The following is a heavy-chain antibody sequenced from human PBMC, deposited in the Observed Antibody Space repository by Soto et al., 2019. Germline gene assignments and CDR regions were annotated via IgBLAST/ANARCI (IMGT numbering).Heavy chain of an antibody. J-gene: IGHJ5*02. CDR3: ARVAVAARPRWYNWFDP. D-gene: IGHD2-15*01. Sequence: QEQLVQSGAEVKKPGASVKVSCKTSGYTFTDYDINWVRQATGQGLEWIGWMNPNSGETGYAQKFQGRVTMTRSASLSTVYLELSSLRSEDTAVYYCARVAVAARPRWYNWFDPWGQGTLVIVSS. V-gene: IGHV1-8*01. CDR2: MNPNSGET. CDR1: GYTFTDYD.